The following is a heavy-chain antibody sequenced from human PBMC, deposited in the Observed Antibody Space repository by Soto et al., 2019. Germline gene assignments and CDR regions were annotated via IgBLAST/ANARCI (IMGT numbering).Heavy chain of an antibody. CDR2: IRSKANSYAT. CDR1: GFTFSGSA. CDR3: TRLYYSSGWYRRGMDV. Sequence: GGSLRLSCAASGFTFSGSAMHWVRQASGKGLEWVGRIRSKANSYATAYAASVKGRFTISRDDSKNTAYLQMNSLKTEDTAVYYCTRLYYSSGWYRRGMDVWGQGTTVTVSS. J-gene: IGHJ6*02. D-gene: IGHD6-19*01. V-gene: IGHV3-73*01.